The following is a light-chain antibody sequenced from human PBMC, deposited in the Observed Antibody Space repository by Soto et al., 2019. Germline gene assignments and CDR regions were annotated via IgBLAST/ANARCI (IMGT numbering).Light chain of an antibody. J-gene: IGKJ1*01. V-gene: IGKV3-20*01. CDR2: GAF. CDR1: QSVNSNY. CDR3: QQYGGSPRT. Sequence: EIVLTQSPGILSLSPGERATLSCRANQSVNSNYLAWFQQHPGQPPRLLIFGAFSRAIGIPDRFSGSGTETDFTLTITRLEPEDFAVYYCQQYGGSPRTFGRGTKVELK.